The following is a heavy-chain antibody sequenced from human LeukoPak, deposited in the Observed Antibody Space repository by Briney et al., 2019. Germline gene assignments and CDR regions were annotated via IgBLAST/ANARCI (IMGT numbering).Heavy chain of an antibody. CDR3: ARAGYSGYEEDYYYYYYMDV. CDR1: GFTVSSNS. V-gene: IGHV3-53*01. CDR2: IYSDNT. J-gene: IGHJ6*03. D-gene: IGHD5-12*01. Sequence: PGGSLRLSCTVSGFTVSSNSMSWVRQAPGKGLEWVSFIYSDNTHYSDSVKGRFTISRDNSKNTLYLQMNSLRAEDTAVYYCARAGYSGYEEDYYYYYYMDVWGKGTTVTVSS.